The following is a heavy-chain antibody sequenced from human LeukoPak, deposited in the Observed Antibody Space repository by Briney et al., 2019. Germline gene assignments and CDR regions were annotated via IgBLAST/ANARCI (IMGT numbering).Heavy chain of an antibody. Sequence: PGGSLRLSCRASGFSFTTYSMNWVRQAPGKGLVWVSRINGDGSSTSYADSVKGRFTISRDNAKNTLYLQMNSLRVEDTAVYYCASLWNFDYWGQGTLVPV. J-gene: IGHJ4*02. CDR3: ASLWNFDY. V-gene: IGHV3-74*01. CDR2: INGDGSST. D-gene: IGHD1-1*01. CDR1: GFSFTTYS.